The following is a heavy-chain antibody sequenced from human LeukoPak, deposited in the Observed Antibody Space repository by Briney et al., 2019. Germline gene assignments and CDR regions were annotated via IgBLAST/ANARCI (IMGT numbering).Heavy chain of an antibody. CDR3: ASHYDSSGYRFDY. CDR2: IIPIFGTA. D-gene: IGHD3-22*01. Sequence: RWASVKVSCKASGGTFSSYAISWVRQAPGQGLEWMGGIIPIFGTANYAQKFQGRVTITADESTSSAYMELSSLRSEDTAVYYCASHYDSSGYRFDYWGQGTLVTVSS. V-gene: IGHV1-69*13. CDR1: GGTFSSYA. J-gene: IGHJ4*02.